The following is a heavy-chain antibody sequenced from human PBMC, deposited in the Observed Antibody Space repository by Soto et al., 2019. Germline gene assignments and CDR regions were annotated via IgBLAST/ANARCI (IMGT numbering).Heavy chain of an antibody. CDR1: GYTFTSYA. CDR2: INAGNGNT. CDR3: ARTGSSSWFWFDP. Sequence: ASVKVSCKASGYTFTSYAIHWVRQAPGQRLEWMEWINAGNGNTQYSQKFQGRVTITRDTSASTAYMELSSLRSEDTAVYYCARTGSSSWFWFDPWGQGTLVTVSS. D-gene: IGHD6-13*01. J-gene: IGHJ5*02. V-gene: IGHV1-3*01.